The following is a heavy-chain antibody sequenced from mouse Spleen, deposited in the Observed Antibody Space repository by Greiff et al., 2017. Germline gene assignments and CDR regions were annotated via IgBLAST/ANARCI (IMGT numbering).Heavy chain of an antibody. J-gene: IGHJ4*01. V-gene: IGHV1-54*01. CDR3: ARDEAMDY. CDR1: GYAFTNYL. CDR2: INPGSGGT. Sequence: VQLQQSGAELVRPGTSVKVSCTASGYAFTNYLIEWVKQRPGQGLEWIGVINPGSGGTNYNEKFKGKATLTADKSSSTAYMQLSSLTSDDSAVYFCARDEAMDYWGQGTSVTVSS.